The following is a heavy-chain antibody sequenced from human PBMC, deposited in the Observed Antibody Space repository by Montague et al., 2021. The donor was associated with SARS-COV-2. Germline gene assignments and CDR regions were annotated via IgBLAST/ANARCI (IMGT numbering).Heavy chain of an antibody. Sequence: TLSLTCTVSGGSISSGSYYWSWIWQPAGKGLEWIGRIYTSGSTNYNPSLKSRVTISLDTSKNQFSLRLSSVTAADTAVYYCARRTDILTGYYDYWGQGTLVTVSS. CDR3: ARRTDILTGYYDY. J-gene: IGHJ4*02. CDR2: IYTSGST. D-gene: IGHD3-9*01. V-gene: IGHV4-61*02. CDR1: GGSISSGSYY.